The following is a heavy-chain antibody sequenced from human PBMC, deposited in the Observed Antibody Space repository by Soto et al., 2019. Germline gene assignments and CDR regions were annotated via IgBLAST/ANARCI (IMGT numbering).Heavy chain of an antibody. D-gene: IGHD3-10*01. Sequence: SETLSLTCTVSGGSISRYYWSWIRQPPGKGLEWIGYIYYSGSTNYNPSLKSRVTISVDTSNNQFSLKLSSVTAADTAVYYCAGITTVRGIWENWFDPWGQGTLVTVSS. CDR1: GGSISRYY. J-gene: IGHJ5*02. CDR2: IYYSGST. CDR3: AGITTVRGIWENWFDP. V-gene: IGHV4-59*08.